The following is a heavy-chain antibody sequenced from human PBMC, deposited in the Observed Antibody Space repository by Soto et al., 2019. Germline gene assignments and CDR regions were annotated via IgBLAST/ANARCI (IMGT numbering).Heavy chain of an antibody. Sequence: EVQLLESGGGLVQPGGSLRLSRAASGFTFSSYAMSWVRQAPGKGLEWVSAISGSGGSTYYADSVKGRFTISRDNSKNTLYLQMNSLRAEDTAVYYCAILSPSSSSEYDYWGQGTLVTVSS. CDR2: ISGSGGST. CDR3: AILSPSSSSEYDY. CDR1: GFTFSSYA. J-gene: IGHJ4*02. V-gene: IGHV3-23*01. D-gene: IGHD6-6*01.